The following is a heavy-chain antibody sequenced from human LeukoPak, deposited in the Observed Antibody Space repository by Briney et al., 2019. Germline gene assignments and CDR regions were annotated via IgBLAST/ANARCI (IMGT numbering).Heavy chain of an antibody. Sequence: GGSLRLSCAASGFAFTSYGMHWVRPAPGKGLEWVACIRYDGSNKYYADSVKGRFTISRDKSKNTLYLQMNSLRPEDTAVYYCAKERVAVTEGVIDYWGQGTLVTVSS. V-gene: IGHV3-30*02. CDR3: AKERVAVTEGVIDY. D-gene: IGHD6-19*01. J-gene: IGHJ4*02. CDR2: IRYDGSNK. CDR1: GFAFTSYG.